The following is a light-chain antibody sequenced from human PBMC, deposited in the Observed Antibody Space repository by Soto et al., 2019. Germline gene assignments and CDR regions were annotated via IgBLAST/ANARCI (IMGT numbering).Light chain of an antibody. CDR1: SSDVGGYKF. V-gene: IGLV2-14*01. Sequence: QSALTQPASVSGSPGQSITISCTGTSSDVGGYKFVSWYQQNPGKAPKLMIYEASTRPSGVSSRFSGSKSGNTASLTISGLQAEDEADYYCGSYTGSIYVFGPGTKVTVL. CDR2: EAS. J-gene: IGLJ1*01. CDR3: GSYTGSIYV.